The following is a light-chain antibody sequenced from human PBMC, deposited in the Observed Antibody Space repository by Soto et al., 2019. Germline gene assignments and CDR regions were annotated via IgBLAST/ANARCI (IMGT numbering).Light chain of an antibody. Sequence: EIQMSQSPSSLSASVGARATISARESQSVSKYLNWYQQKPGIAPKLLIFAASILQTGVPSRFGGSGSGTEFTLTISSLQPEDFATYYCQQSYTTPTSTFGQGTKVEIK. CDR1: QSVSKY. CDR3: QQSYTTPTST. V-gene: IGKV1-39*01. CDR2: AAS. J-gene: IGKJ1*01.